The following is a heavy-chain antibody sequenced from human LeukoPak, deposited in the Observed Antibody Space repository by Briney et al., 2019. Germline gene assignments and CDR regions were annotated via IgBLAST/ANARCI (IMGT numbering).Heavy chain of an antibody. Sequence: ASVKVSCKASGYTFTGYYMHWVRQAPGQGLEWMGIINPSGGSTSYAQKFQGRVTMTRDTSTSTVYMELTSLRTTDTAVSPRARVDVRTAFDTRGHGTMVTVSS. V-gene: IGHV1-46*01. J-gene: IGHJ3*02. CDR3: ARVDVRTAFDT. CDR2: INPSGGST. CDR1: GYTFTGYY.